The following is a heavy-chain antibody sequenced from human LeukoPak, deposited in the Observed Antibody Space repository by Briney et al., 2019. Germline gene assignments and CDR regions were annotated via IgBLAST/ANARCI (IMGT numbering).Heavy chain of an antibody. CDR1: GYTFTSYD. Sequence: GASVKVSCKASGYTFTSYDINWVRQATGQGLEWTGWMNPNSGNTGYAQKFQGRVTMTRNTSISTAYMELSSLRSEDTAVYYCARGAHYYGSGSYDYWGQGTLVTVSS. CDR3: ARGAHYYGSGSYDY. J-gene: IGHJ4*02. CDR2: MNPNSGNT. D-gene: IGHD3-10*01. V-gene: IGHV1-8*01.